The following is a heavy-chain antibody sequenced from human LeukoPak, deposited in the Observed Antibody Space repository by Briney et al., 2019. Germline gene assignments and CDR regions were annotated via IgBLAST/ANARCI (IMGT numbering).Heavy chain of an antibody. CDR3: AKAGSSGWYSYDY. V-gene: IGHV3-23*01. D-gene: IGHD6-19*01. J-gene: IGHJ4*02. CDR2: ISGSGGST. Sequence: GGSLRLSCAASGFTSSSYGMHWVRQAPGKGLEWVSAISGSGGSTYYADSVKGRFTISRDNSKNTLYLQMNSLRAEDTAVYYCAKAGSSGWYSYDYWGQGTLVTVSS. CDR1: GFTSSSYG.